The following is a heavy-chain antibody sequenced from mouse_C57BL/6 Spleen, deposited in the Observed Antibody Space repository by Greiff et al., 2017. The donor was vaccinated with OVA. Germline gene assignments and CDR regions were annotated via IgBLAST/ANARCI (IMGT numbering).Heavy chain of an antibody. CDR1: GYTFTSYW. V-gene: IGHV1-69*01. CDR2: IDPSDSYT. D-gene: IGHD1-1*01. J-gene: IGHJ4*01. CDR3: SRPRSRYAMDY. Sequence: QVQLKQPGAELVMPGASVKLSCKASGYTFTSYWMHWVKQRPGQGLEWIGEIDPSDSYTNYNQKFKGKSTLTVDKSSSTAYMQLSSLTSEDSAVYYCSRPRSRYAMDYWGQGTSVTVSS.